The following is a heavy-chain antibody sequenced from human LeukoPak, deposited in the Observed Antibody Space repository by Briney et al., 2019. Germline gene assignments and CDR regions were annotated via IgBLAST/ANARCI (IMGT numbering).Heavy chain of an antibody. CDR1: GGSIGSSNYY. V-gene: IGHV4-39*01. CDR3: ASQRNHDFWSGYGHFEH. CDR2: IYYSGDT. D-gene: IGHD3-3*01. J-gene: IGHJ4*02. Sequence: SETLSLTCTVSGGSIGSSNYYWGWIRQPPGKGLEWIGSIYYSGDTYYNPSLKSRVTISVDTSKNQFSLKMSSVTAADTAVYYCASQRNHDFWSGYGHFEHWGQGTLVTVSS.